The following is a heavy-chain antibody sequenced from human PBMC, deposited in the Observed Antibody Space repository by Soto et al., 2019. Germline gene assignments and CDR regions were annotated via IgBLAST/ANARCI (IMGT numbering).Heavy chain of an antibody. J-gene: IGHJ4*02. CDR3: ARSRNGAVPDSINF. V-gene: IGHV3-30-3*01. CDR2: ISRDGSSK. D-gene: IGHD2-8*01. CDR1: GFTFSRYA. Sequence: QVHLVESGGGVVQPGGSLRLSSVASGFTFSRYAMHWVRQAPGQGLEWVAVISRDGSSKYYGDSVKGRFTVSRDNSNNTLYLSMTSLRPDDTAVFYCARSRNGAVPDSINFWGQGTLVTVSS.